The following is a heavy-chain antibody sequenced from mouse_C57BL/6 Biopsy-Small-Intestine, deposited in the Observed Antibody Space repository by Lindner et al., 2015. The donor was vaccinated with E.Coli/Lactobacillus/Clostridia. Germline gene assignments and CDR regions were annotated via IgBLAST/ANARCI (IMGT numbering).Heavy chain of an antibody. D-gene: IGHD3-1*01. V-gene: IGHV1-82*01. CDR1: GYAFSTSW. CDR2: IYPGDGDI. CDR3: ARGTGYWFAY. J-gene: IGHJ3*01. Sequence: VQLQESGPELVKPGASVKISCKASGYAFSTSWMNWVKQRPGEGLEWIGRIYPGDGDINYNGKFKDKATLTADKSSSTAYMQLSSLTSEDSAVYFCARGTGYWFAYWGQGTLVTVSA.